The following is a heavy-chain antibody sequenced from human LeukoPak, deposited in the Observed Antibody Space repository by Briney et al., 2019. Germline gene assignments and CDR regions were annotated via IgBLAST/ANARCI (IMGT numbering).Heavy chain of an antibody. CDR3: TRDHCSGDNCPSFDY. V-gene: IGHV1-18*04. Sequence: SVKVSCKPSRYTFTSLGISGVRQAPGQGLAWMGWICAYNGDTNYAQKFQGRVTMTTDTSTSTAYMDLRSLRSDDTAVYYCTRDHCSGDNCPSFDYWGQGTLVTVSS. CDR2: ICAYNGDT. D-gene: IGHD2-15*01. J-gene: IGHJ4*02. CDR1: RYTFTSLG.